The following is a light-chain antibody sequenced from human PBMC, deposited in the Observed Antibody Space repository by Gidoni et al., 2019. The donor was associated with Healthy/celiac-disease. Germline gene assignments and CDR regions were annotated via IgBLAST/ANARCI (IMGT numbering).Light chain of an antibody. CDR3: QQSYSTHPT. CDR1: QSISSY. Sequence: DIKMTQSPSSLSASVGDRVPITCRASQSISSYLNWYQQKPGKAPKLLIYDASSLQSGVPSSFSGSGSGTDLTLTISSLQPEDFATNYCQQSYSTHPTFGQGTKVEIK. V-gene: IGKV1-39*01. CDR2: DAS. J-gene: IGKJ1*01.